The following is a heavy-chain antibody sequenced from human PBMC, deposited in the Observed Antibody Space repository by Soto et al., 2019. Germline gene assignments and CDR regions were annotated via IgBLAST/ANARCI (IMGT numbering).Heavy chain of an antibody. J-gene: IGHJ4*02. CDR2: VYYTGST. Sequence: SETLSLTCTVSGGSISTFYWGWMRQSPGKELEWIGYVYYTGSTNYNPSLESRVTISVDRSKNQFSLKLTSANAADTAVYYCARGRTVRNYADDSSDYFYFFDYWGQGTQVTVS. CDR1: GGSISTFY. CDR3: ARGRTVRNYADDSSDYFYFFDY. V-gene: IGHV4-59*01. D-gene: IGHD3-22*01.